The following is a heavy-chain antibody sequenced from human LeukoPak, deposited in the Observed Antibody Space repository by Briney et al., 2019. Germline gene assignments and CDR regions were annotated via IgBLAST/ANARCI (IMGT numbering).Heavy chain of an antibody. J-gene: IGHJ5*02. CDR1: GGTFSSYA. CDR2: IIPIFGTA. D-gene: IGHD3-3*01. Sequence: GASVKVSCKASGGTFSSYAISWVRQAPGQGLEWIGGIIPIFGTANYAQKFQGRVTITADESTSTAYMELSSLRSEDTAVYYCARDRLFGVVIQSPYNWFDPWGQGTLVTVSS. CDR3: ARDRLFGVVIQSPYNWFDP. V-gene: IGHV1-69*13.